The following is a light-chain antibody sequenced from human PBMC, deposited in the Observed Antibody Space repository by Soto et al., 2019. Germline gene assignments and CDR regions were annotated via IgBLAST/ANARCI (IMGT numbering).Light chain of an antibody. CDR3: QQYGSSPWT. CDR2: GAS. CDR1: QSVSSSY. V-gene: IGKV3-20*01. Sequence: EIVLTQSPGTLSLSPGERATLSCRASQSVSSSYLAWYQQKLGQAPRLLIDGASSRATGIPDRFSGSGSGTDFTLTISRLEPEDFAVYYCQQYGSSPWTFGQGTKVEIK. J-gene: IGKJ1*01.